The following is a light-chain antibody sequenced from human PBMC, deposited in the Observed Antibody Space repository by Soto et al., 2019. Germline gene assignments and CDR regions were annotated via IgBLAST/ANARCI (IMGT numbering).Light chain of an antibody. CDR1: QGIGRY. V-gene: IGKV1-39*01. Sequence: DIQMTQSPSSLSASVGDRVTITCRASQGIGRYLNWYQQKPGKAPKVLIYAASNLESGVPSRFSGSGSGTDFSLTISSLQAGDFATYFCQETFTTPYTFGQGTKVDIK. J-gene: IGKJ2*01. CDR2: AAS. CDR3: QETFTTPYT.